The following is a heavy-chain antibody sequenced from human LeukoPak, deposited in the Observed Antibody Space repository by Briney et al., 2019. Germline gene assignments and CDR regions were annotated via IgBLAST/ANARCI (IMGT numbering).Heavy chain of an antibody. CDR2: IYPGDADT. Sequence: GESLKISCKGSGYSFTSYWIGWVRQMPGKGLEWMGIIYPGDADTRYSPSFQGQVTISADKSISTAYLQWSSLKASDTVMYYCARGTARFPYYFDYWGQGTLVTVSS. CDR3: ARGTARFPYYFDY. V-gene: IGHV5-51*01. J-gene: IGHJ4*02. CDR1: GYSFTSYW. D-gene: IGHD6-6*01.